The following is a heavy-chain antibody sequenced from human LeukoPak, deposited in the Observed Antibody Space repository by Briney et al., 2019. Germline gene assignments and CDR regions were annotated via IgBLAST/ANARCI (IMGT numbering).Heavy chain of an antibody. D-gene: IGHD4-11*01. CDR1: GYTFTGYY. CDR2: INPNSGGT. J-gene: IGHJ4*02. Sequence: ASVKVSCKASGYTFTGYYMHWVRQAPGQGLEWMGWINPNSGGTNYAQKFQGRVTMTRDTSISTAYMELSRLRSDDTAVYYCARWGPDYIRTGYYFDYWGQGTLVTVSS. CDR3: ARWGPDYIRTGYYFDY. V-gene: IGHV1-2*02.